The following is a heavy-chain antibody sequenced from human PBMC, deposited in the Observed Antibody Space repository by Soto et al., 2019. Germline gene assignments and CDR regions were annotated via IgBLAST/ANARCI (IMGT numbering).Heavy chain of an antibody. J-gene: IGHJ6*02. Sequence: SVKVSCKASGGTFSSYAISWVRQAPGQGREWMGGIIPIFGTANYAQKFQGRVTITADESTSTAYMELSSLRSEDTAVYYCARGRDIVVVPAAIWTYYYYGMDVWGQGTTVTVSS. CDR3: ARGRDIVVVPAAIWTYYYYGMDV. CDR2: IIPIFGTA. CDR1: GGTFSSYA. V-gene: IGHV1-69*13. D-gene: IGHD2-2*01.